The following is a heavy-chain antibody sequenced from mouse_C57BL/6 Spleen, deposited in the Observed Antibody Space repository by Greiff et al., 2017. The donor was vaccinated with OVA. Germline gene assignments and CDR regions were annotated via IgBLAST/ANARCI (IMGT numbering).Heavy chain of an antibody. Sequence: VQVVESDAELVKPGASVKISCKVSGYTFTDHTIHWLKQRPEQGLEWIGYIYPRDGSTKYNEKFKGKATLTADKSSSTAYMQLNSLTSEDSAVYFCAREGVYDYDGWFAYWGQGTLVTVSA. D-gene: IGHD2-4*01. CDR2: IYPRDGST. J-gene: IGHJ3*01. CDR1: GYTFTDHT. CDR3: AREGVYDYDGWFAY. V-gene: IGHV1-78*01.